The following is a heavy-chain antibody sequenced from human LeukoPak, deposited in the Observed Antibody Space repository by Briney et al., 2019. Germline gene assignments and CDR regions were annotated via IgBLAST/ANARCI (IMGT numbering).Heavy chain of an antibody. CDR1: GFTFSSYW. D-gene: IGHD3-3*01. V-gene: IGHV3-7*01. J-gene: IGHJ4*02. CDR3: YFFGVVRDFDY. Sequence: GGSLRLSRAASGFTFSSYWMSWVRQAPGKGLEWVANIKQDGSEKYYVDSVKGRFTISRDNAKNSLYLQMNSLRAEDTAVYYCYFFGVVRDFDYWGQGTLVTVSS. CDR2: IKQDGSEK.